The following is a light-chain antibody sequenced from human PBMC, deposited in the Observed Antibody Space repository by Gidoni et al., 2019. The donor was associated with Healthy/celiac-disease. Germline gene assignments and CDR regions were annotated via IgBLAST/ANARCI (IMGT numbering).Light chain of an antibody. CDR1: RSDVGGYNY. Sequence: QSALTQPPSASWSPRQSVTISCTGTRSDVGGYNYVSWYQQHPGKAPKLMIYEVSKRPSGVPDRFSGSKSGNTASLTVSGLQAEEEADYYCSSYAGSNNPVVFGGGTKLTVL. J-gene: IGLJ2*01. V-gene: IGLV2-8*01. CDR3: SSYAGSNNPVV. CDR2: EVS.